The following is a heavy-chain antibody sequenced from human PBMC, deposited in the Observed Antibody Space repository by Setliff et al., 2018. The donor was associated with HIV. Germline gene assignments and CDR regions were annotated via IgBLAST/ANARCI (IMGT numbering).Heavy chain of an antibody. J-gene: IGHJ4*02. Sequence: GASVKVSCKASGYSFTSYGISWVRQAPGQGLEWMGWISAYNGNKNYAQKIQDRLTMTTDTSTSTAYMELRSLRSDDTAVYYCARFPNPSQIVVVMPPDYWGQGTLVTSPQ. V-gene: IGHV1-18*01. CDR3: ARFPNPSQIVVVMPPDY. CDR1: GYSFTSYG. CDR2: ISAYNGNK. D-gene: IGHD3-22*01.